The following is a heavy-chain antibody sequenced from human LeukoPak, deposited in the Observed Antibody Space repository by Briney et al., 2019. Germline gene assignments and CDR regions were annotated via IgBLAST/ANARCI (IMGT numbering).Heavy chain of an antibody. CDR3: ARGLDYVWGSYSGYFDY. D-gene: IGHD3-16*01. J-gene: IGHJ4*02. CDR1: GFTVSSNY. CDR2: IYSGGST. Sequence: GGSLRLSCAASGFTVSSNYMSWVRQAPGKGLEWVSVIYSGGSTYYADSVKGRFTISRDNSKNTLYLQMNSLRAEDTAVYYCARGLDYVWGSYSGYFDYWGQGTLVTVSS. V-gene: IGHV3-66*01.